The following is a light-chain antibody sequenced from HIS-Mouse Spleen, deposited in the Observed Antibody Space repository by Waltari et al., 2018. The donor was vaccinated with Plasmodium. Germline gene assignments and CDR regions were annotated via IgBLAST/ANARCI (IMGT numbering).Light chain of an antibody. J-gene: IGKJ3*01. CDR3: QQYNNWSFT. CDR1: QSVSSN. Sequence: EIVMTQSPATLSVPPGARAAPSCRASQSVSSNLAWYQQKPGQAPRLLIYGASTRATGIPARFSGSGSGTEFTLTISSLQSEDFAVYYCQQYNNWSFTFGPGTKVDIK. V-gene: IGKV3-15*01. CDR2: GAS.